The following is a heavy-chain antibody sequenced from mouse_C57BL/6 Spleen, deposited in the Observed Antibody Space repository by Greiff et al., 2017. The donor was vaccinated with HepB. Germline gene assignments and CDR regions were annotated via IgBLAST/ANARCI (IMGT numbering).Heavy chain of an antibody. V-gene: IGHV1-55*01. CDR3: ARCITTVGGYYFDY. CDR1: GYTFTSYW. J-gene: IGHJ2*01. Sequence: QVQLQQSGAELVKPGASVKMSCKASGYTFTSYWITWVKQRPGQGLEWIGDIYPGSGSTNYNEKFKSKATLTVDTSSSTAYMQLSSLTSEDSAVYYCARCITTVGGYYFDYWGQGTTLTVSS. D-gene: IGHD1-1*01. CDR2: IYPGSGST.